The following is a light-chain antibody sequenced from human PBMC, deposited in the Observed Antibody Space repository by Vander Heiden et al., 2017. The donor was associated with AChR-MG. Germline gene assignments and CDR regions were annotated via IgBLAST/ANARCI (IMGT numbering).Light chain of an antibody. CDR2: GAS. J-gene: IGKJ1*01. CDR3: QQDGSSLQWT. V-gene: IGKV3-20*01. Sequence: EIVLTQSPGTLSLSPGERATLSCRDSQSVSSSYLAWYQQKPGQAPRLLIYGASSRATGIPDRFSGSGSGTDFTLTISRLEPEDFAVYYCQQDGSSLQWTFGQGTKVEIK. CDR1: QSVSSSY.